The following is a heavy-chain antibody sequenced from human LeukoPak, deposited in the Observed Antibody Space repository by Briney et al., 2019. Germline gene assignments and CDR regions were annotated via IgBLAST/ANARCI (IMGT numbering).Heavy chain of an antibody. CDR1: GFTCSSYA. V-gene: IGHV3-30*01. D-gene: IGHD1-7*01. J-gene: IGHJ4*02. CDR3: ARARNYVSFEDY. Sequence: GGSLRLFCAASGFTCSSYAMHWVRQAPGKGLEWVAVISYDGSNKYYADSVKGRFTISRDNSKNTLYLQMNSLRAEDTAVYYCARARNYVSFEDYWGQGTLVTVSS. CDR2: ISYDGSNK.